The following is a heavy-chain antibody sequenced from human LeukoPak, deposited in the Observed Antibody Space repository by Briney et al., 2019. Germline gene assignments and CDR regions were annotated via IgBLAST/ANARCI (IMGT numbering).Heavy chain of an antibody. Sequence: DSVTVSCKASGYTFTSYDINWVRQAAGQGLEWMGWMNPNSGNTGYAQKFQGRVTMTRNTSISTAYMELSSLRSEDTAVYYCARDLIAAAGTPRGYNWFDPWGQGTLVTVSS. CDR3: ARDLIAAAGTPRGYNWFDP. J-gene: IGHJ5*02. CDR1: GYTFTSYD. V-gene: IGHV1-8*01. D-gene: IGHD6-13*01. CDR2: MNPNSGNT.